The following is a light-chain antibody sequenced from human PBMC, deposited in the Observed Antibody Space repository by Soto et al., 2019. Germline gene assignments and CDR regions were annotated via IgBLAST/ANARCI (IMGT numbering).Light chain of an antibody. CDR1: QTISSW. CDR3: QQYNTYST. V-gene: IGKV1-5*01. Sequence: DIHMTQSPSTLAGSVGDRVTVTCRASQTISSWLAWYQQKPGKAPKALIYDASTLRSGVPSRFSGGGSGTEFTLTISSLQPDDFATYYCQQYNTYSTFGQGTRLEIK. CDR2: DAS. J-gene: IGKJ5*01.